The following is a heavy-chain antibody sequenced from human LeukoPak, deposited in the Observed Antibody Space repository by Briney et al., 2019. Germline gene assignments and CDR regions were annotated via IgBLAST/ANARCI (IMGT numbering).Heavy chain of an antibody. CDR1: GGSFSGYY. CDR3: ARPPRGDCSSTSCYWSP. CDR2: INHSGST. Sequence: SETLSLTCAVYGGSFSGYYWSWIRQPPGKGLEWIGKINHSGSTNYNPSLKSRVTISVDTSKNQFSLKLSSVTAADTAVYYCARPPRGDCSSTSCYWSPWGQGTLVTVSS. D-gene: IGHD2-2*01. V-gene: IGHV4-34*01. J-gene: IGHJ5*02.